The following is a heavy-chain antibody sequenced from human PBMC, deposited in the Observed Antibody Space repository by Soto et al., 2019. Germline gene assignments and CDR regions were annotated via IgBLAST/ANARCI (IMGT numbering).Heavy chain of an antibody. V-gene: IGHV3-30-3*01. CDR3: ARDIVVVPAAPHYYYYGMDV. D-gene: IGHD2-2*01. J-gene: IGHJ6*02. CDR2: ISYDGSNK. CDR1: GFTFSSYA. Sequence: SLRLSCAASGFTFSSYAMHWVRQAPGKGLEWVAVISYDGSNKYYADSVKGRFTISRDNSKNTLYLQMNSLRAEDTAVYYCARDIVVVPAAPHYYYYGMDVWGQGTTVTVSS.